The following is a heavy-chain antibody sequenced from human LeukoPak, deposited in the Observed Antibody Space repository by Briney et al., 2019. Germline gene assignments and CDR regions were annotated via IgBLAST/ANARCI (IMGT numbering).Heavy chain of an antibody. CDR3: ARAHSGSYHGGRYNFDY. J-gene: IGHJ4*02. CDR2: IIPIFGTA. Sequence: GASVKVSCKASGGTFSSYAISWVRQAPGQGLEWMGGIIPIFGTANYAQKFQGRVTITADESTSTAYMELSSLRSEDTAVYYCARAHSGSYHGGRYNFDYWGQGTLVTVSS. D-gene: IGHD1-26*01. CDR1: GGTFSSYA. V-gene: IGHV1-69*13.